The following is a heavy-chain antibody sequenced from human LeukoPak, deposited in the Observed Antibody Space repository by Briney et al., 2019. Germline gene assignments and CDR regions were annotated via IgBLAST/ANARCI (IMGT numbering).Heavy chain of an antibody. CDR2: ISSSSSYI. V-gene: IGHV3-21*01. D-gene: IGHD3-10*01. Sequence: GGSLRLSCAASGFTFSSYSMNWVRQAPGKGLEWVSSISSSSSYIYYADSVKGRFTIPRDNAKNSLYLQMNSLGAEDTAVYYCARDLYYYYGSGSYSYFDYWGQGTLVTVSS. J-gene: IGHJ4*02. CDR3: ARDLYYYYGSGSYSYFDY. CDR1: GFTFSSYS.